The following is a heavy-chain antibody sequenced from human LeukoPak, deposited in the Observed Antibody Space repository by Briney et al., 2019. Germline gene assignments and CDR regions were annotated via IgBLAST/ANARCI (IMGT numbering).Heavy chain of an antibody. Sequence: ASVKVSCKVSGYTLTELSMHWVRQAPGKGLEWMGGFDPEDGETIYAQKFQGRVTMTEDTSTDTAYMELSSLRSEDTAVYYCATRKLTMVRGVPFDYWDQGTLVTVSS. D-gene: IGHD3-10*01. CDR2: FDPEDGET. V-gene: IGHV1-24*01. CDR1: GYTLTELS. CDR3: ATRKLTMVRGVPFDY. J-gene: IGHJ4*02.